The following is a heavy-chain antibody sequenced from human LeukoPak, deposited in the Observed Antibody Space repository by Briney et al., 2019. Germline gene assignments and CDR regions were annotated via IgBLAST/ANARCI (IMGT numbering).Heavy chain of an antibody. J-gene: IGHJ5*02. CDR1: GYTFTTYG. CDR2: ISGYSGNT. CDR3: ARNGGSYPYNWFDP. Sequence: ASVKVSCKVSGYTFTTYGISWVRQAPGQGLEWMGWISGYSGNTNYAQKFQGRVTVTTDTSTSTAYMELRSLRSDDTAVYYCARNGGSYPYNWFDPWGQGTLVTVSS. V-gene: IGHV1-18*01. D-gene: IGHD1-26*01.